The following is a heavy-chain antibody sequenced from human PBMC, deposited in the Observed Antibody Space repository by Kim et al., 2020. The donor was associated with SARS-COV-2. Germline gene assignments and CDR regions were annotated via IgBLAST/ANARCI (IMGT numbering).Heavy chain of an antibody. V-gene: IGHV1-46*01. CDR1: GYTFTNYK. CDR3: ARDTTKWSFDY. CDR2: LTPIDGAT. D-gene: IGHD1-26*01. J-gene: IGHJ4*02. Sequence: ASVKVSCKASGYTFTNYKMHWVRQAPGQGLEWMGILTPIDGATTYAQKFQGRVTLTRDTSTSTVYMELSSLGSGDTAVYYCARDTTKWSFDYWGQGTLVTVSS.